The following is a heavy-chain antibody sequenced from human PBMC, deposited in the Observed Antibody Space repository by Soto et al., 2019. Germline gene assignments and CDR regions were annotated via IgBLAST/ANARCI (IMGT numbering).Heavy chain of an antibody. Sequence: QVQLQESGPGLVKPSETLSVTCAVSGGSISDSEYYWSWIRQPPGKGPEWIGYIYNSGSNSYDPSLKSRVTISADTSKNQFSLRLSSVTAADTAVYYCARELSGNRYAPGEVYWGQGTMVTVSS. V-gene: IGHV4-30-4*01. CDR3: ARELSGNRYAPGEVY. CDR1: GGSISDSEYY. D-gene: IGHD1-1*01. CDR2: IYNSGSN. J-gene: IGHJ4*02.